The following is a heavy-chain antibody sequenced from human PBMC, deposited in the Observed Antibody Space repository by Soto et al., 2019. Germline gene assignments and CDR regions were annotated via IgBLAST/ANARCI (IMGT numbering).Heavy chain of an antibody. Sequence: QVQLVESGGGLVKPGGSLRLSCAASGFTFSYSYMSWVRQAPGKGLEWVSYISSSGSHTDYADSVKGRFTISRDNAKNSLYLQMTSLRAEDTGLYYCARGGLGWELRLYDWGRGNLVTVSS. CDR1: GFTFSYSY. V-gene: IGHV3-11*06. CDR2: ISSSGSHT. J-gene: IGHJ4*02. CDR3: ARGGLGWELRLYD. D-gene: IGHD1-26*01.